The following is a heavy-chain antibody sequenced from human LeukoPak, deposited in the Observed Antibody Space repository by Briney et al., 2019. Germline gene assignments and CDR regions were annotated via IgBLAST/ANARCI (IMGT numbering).Heavy chain of an antibody. J-gene: IGHJ6*02. CDR1: GCTFSSYW. Sequence: GGSLRLSCAASGCTFSSYWMSWVRQAPGKGLEWVANIKQDGSEKYYVDSVKGRFTISRDNAKNSLYLQMNSLRAEDTAVYYCARDQTNGYFDWYYYYGMDVWGQGTTVTVSS. CDR3: ARDQTNGYFDWYYYYGMDV. D-gene: IGHD3-9*01. CDR2: IKQDGSEK. V-gene: IGHV3-7*01.